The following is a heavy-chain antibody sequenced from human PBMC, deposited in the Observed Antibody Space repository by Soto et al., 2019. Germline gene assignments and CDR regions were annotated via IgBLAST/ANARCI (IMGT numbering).Heavy chain of an antibody. J-gene: IGHJ6*02. CDR3: AKVVDTAMVGPYYYYVMDV. V-gene: IGHV3-23*01. CDR2: ISGSGGST. CDR1: GFTFSSYA. Sequence: PGGSLRLSCAASGFTFSSYAMSWVRQAPGKGLEWVSAISGSGGSTYYADSVKGRFTISRDNSKNTLYLQMNSLRAEDTAVYYCAKVVDTAMVGPYYYYVMDVWGQGTTVIVSS. D-gene: IGHD5-18*01.